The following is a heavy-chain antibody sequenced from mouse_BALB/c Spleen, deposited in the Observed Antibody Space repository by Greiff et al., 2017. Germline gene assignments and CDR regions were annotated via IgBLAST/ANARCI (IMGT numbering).Heavy chain of an antibody. CDR3: ARGAANYYAMDY. CDR2: IDPANGNT. CDR1: GFNIKDTY. V-gene: IGHV14-3*02. J-gene: IGHJ4*01. Sequence: VQLQQSGAELAKPGASVKMSCTASGFNIKDTYMHWVKQRPEQGLEWIGRIDPANGNTKYDPKFQGKATITADTSSNTAYLQLSSLTSEDTAVYYCARGAANYYAMDYWGQGTSVTVSS.